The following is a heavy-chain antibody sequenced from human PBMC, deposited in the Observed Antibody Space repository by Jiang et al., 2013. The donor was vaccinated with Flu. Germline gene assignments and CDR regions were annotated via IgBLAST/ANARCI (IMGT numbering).Heavy chain of an antibody. CDR2: INPNTDST. CDR3: ARGSETRRDGYNHGY. CDR1: GYTFTSYH. Sequence: SGAEVKKPGASVKVSCKASGYTFTSYHLHWVRQAPGQGLEWMGIINPNTDSTTYAQKFQGRVTMTGDTSTSTVYMDLSSLRSEDTAVYYCARGSETRRDGYNHGYWGQGTLVTVSS. J-gene: IGHJ4*02. D-gene: IGHD5-24*01. V-gene: IGHV1-46*01.